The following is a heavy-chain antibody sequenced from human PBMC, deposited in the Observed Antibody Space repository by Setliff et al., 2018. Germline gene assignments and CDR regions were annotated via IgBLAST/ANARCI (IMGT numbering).Heavy chain of an antibody. D-gene: IGHD1-1*01. CDR3: ARALWNDVYCAFDI. Sequence: SVKVSCKASGGTFSSYGISWVRQAPGQGLEWMGGIIPIFGTANYAQKFQGRVTMTTDTSTSTAYMELRGLRSDDTAVYYCARALWNDVYCAFDIWGQGTLVTVSS. CDR2: IIPIFGTA. V-gene: IGHV1-69*05. J-gene: IGHJ3*02. CDR1: GGTFSSYG.